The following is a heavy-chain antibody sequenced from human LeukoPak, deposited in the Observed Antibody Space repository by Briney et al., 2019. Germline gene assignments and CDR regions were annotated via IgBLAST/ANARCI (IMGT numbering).Heavy chain of an antibody. Sequence: PGGSLRLSCAASGFTFSSYAMNWVRQAPGKGLEWVGRIKSNGDGGTTDYSAPVSDRFTISRDDSTNTLYLQMNSLKSEDTGVYFCSTVPTPSYNNFWSGSYTGDYWGQGTLVTVST. CDR1: GFTFSSYA. J-gene: IGHJ4*02. D-gene: IGHD3-3*01. CDR3: STVPTPSYNNFWSGSYTGDY. V-gene: IGHV3-15*01. CDR2: IKSNGDGGTT.